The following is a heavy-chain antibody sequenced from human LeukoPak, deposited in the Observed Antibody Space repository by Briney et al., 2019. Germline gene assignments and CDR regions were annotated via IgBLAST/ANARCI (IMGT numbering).Heavy chain of an antibody. CDR3: TRVDGNYLPYFHH. Sequence: KPGGSLRLSCAASGFTFSSYSMNWVRQAPGKGLEWVSSISSSSSYIYYADSVKGRFTISRDNAKNSLYLQMNSLRAEDTAVYFCTRVDGNYLPYFHHWGQGTLVTVSS. J-gene: IGHJ1*01. V-gene: IGHV3-21*06. D-gene: IGHD1-7*01. CDR1: GFTFSSYS. CDR2: ISSSSSYI.